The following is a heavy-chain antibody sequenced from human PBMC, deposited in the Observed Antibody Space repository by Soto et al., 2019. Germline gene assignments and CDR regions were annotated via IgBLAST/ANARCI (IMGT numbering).Heavy chain of an antibody. J-gene: IGHJ4*01. V-gene: IGHV4-4*02. Sequence: PSETLSLTCAVSGGSISSSNWWSWVRQPPGKGLEWIGEICHSGSTNYNPSLKSRVTISVDKSKNQFSLKLSSVTAADTAVYYCARFRRGSYYENSGQNAYDYWGQGILVTVS. CDR1: GGSISSSNW. CDR3: ARFRRGSYYENSGQNAYDY. D-gene: IGHD3-22*01. CDR2: ICHSGST.